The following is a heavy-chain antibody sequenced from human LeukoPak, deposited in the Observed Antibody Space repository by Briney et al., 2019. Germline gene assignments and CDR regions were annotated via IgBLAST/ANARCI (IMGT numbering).Heavy chain of an antibody. CDR3: ARGEDIVVVPAAIPLDP. J-gene: IGHJ5*02. D-gene: IGHD2-2*01. V-gene: IGHV1-58*02. Sequence: SVKVSCKASGFTFTSSAMQWVRQARGQRLEWIGWIVVGSGNTNYAQKFQERVTITRDMSTSTAYMELSSLRSENTAVYYCARGEDIVVVPAAIPLDPWGQGTLVTVSS. CDR2: IVVGSGNT. CDR1: GFTFTSSA.